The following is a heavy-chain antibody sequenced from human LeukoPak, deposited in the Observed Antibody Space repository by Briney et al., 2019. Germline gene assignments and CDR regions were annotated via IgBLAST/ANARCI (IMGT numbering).Heavy chain of an antibody. J-gene: IGHJ4*02. CDR1: GFTFSSYG. Sequence: PGGSLRLSCAASGFTFSSYGMHWVRQAPGKGLEWVAVISYDGSNKYYADSVKGRFTISRDNSKNTLYLQMNSLRAEDTAVYYCAKEGYCSSTSCLPTLLDYWGQGTLVTVSS. CDR3: AKEGYCSSTSCLPTLLDY. V-gene: IGHV3-30*18. D-gene: IGHD2-2*01. CDR2: ISYDGSNK.